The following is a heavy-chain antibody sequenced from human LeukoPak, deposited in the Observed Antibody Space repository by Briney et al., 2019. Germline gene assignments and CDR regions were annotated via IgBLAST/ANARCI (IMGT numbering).Heavy chain of an antibody. CDR1: GFTFSSYW. Sequence: GGSLRLSCAASGFTFSSYWMHWVRQAPGKGLVWVSHINSDGSSTSYADSVKGRFTISRDNAKNTLYLQMNSLRAEDTAVYYCARQTVTSQKDAFDIWGQGTMVTVSS. J-gene: IGHJ3*02. CDR3: ARQTVTSQKDAFDI. CDR2: INSDGSST. V-gene: IGHV3-74*01. D-gene: IGHD4-17*01.